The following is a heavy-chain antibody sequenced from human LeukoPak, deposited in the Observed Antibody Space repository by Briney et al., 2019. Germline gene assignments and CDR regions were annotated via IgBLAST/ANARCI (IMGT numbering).Heavy chain of an antibody. J-gene: IGHJ4*02. Sequence: ASVKVSCKASGYTFTGYYMHWVRQAPGQGLEWMGRINPNSGGTNYAQKLQGRVTMTRDTSISTAYMELSRLRSDDTAVYYCAREKMGYCSSTSCHDLDYWGQGTLVTVSS. D-gene: IGHD2-2*01. CDR2: INPNSGGT. CDR3: AREKMGYCSSTSCHDLDY. CDR1: GYTFTGYY. V-gene: IGHV1-2*06.